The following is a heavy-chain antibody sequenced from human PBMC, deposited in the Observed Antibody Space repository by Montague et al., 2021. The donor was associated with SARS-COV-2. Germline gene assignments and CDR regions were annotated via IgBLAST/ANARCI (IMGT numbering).Heavy chain of an antibody. CDR3: ANLGARGGNSFDF. V-gene: IGHV4-59*02. D-gene: IGHD4-23*01. CDR1: SGSVYGHY. Sequence: SETLPLTCTVSSGSVYGHYLSWIRQPPGKGLECIAYIFYTGATYYNPSLGSRVSISVDTSKNQVALKVKSVTAADSAFYYCANLGARGGNSFDFWGPGTFVIVSS. J-gene: IGHJ3*01. CDR2: IFYTGAT.